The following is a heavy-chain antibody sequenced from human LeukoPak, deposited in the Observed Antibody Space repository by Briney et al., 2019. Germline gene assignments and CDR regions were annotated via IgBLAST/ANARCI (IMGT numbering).Heavy chain of an antibody. CDR1: GYTFTGYY. J-gene: IGHJ4*02. D-gene: IGHD3-9*01. V-gene: IGHV1-2*02. CDR3: ARTDILIGYYDY. Sequence: ASVKVSCKASGYTFTGYYMHWVRQAPGQGLEWMGWINPNSGGTNYAQKFQGRVTMTRDTSISTAYMELSRLRSDDTAVYYCARTDILIGYYDYWGQGTLVTVSS. CDR2: INPNSGGT.